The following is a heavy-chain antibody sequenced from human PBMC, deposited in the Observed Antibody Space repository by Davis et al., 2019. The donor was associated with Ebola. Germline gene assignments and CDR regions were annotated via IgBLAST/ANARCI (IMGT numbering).Heavy chain of an antibody. Sequence: MPSETLSLTCTVSGGSISSGGYYWSWIRQHPGKGLEWIGYIYYSGSTYYNPSLKSRVTISVDTSKNQFSLKLSSVTAADTAVYYCARALSSSWYGTYYYYGMGVWGQGTTVTVSS. CDR2: IYYSGST. D-gene: IGHD6-13*01. CDR1: GGSISSGGYY. CDR3: ARALSSSWYGTYYYYGMGV. V-gene: IGHV4-31*03. J-gene: IGHJ6*02.